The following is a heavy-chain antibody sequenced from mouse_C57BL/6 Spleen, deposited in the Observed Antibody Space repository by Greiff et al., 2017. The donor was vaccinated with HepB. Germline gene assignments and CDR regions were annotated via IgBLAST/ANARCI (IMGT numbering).Heavy chain of an antibody. Sequence: QVQLQQSGAELARPGASVKLSCKASGYTFTSYGISWVKQRTGQGLEWIGEIYPRSGNTYYNEKFKGMATLTADKSSSTAYMELRSLTSEDSAVYFCARGSTTVVAKAMDYWGQGTSVTVSS. CDR2: IYPRSGNT. CDR3: ARGSTTVVAKAMDY. V-gene: IGHV1-81*01. D-gene: IGHD1-1*01. J-gene: IGHJ4*01. CDR1: GYTFTSYG.